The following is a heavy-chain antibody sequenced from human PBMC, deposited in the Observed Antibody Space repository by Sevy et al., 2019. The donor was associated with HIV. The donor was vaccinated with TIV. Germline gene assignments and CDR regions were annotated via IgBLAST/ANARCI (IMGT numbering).Heavy chain of an antibody. Sequence: SETLSLTCTVSGGSVSSGSYYWSWIRQPPGKGLEWIGYIYYSGSTNYNPSLKSRVTISVDTSKNQFSLKLSSVTAAATAVYYCARESVRYDRTDYWGQGTLVTVSS. J-gene: IGHJ4*02. D-gene: IGHD3-3*01. CDR1: GGSVSSGSYY. CDR3: ARESVRYDRTDY. V-gene: IGHV4-61*01. CDR2: IYYSGST.